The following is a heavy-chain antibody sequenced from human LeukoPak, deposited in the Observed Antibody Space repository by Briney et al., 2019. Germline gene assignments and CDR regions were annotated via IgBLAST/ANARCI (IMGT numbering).Heavy chain of an antibody. J-gene: IGHJ4*02. CDR2: ISAYNGNT. Sequence: ASVKVSCKASGYTFTSYGISWVRQAPGQRLEWMGWISAYNGNTNYAQKLQGRVTMTTDTSTSTAYMELRSLRSDDTAVYYCARDCPYDYVWGSYRYTRFDYWGQGTLVTVSS. CDR1: GYTFTSYG. V-gene: IGHV1-18*01. D-gene: IGHD3-16*02. CDR3: ARDCPYDYVWGSYRYTRFDY.